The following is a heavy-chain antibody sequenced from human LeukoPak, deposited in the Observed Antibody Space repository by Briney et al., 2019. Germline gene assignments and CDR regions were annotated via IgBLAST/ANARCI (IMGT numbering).Heavy chain of an antibody. CDR3: ARTLAARFDY. Sequence: SETLSLTCTVSGGSISSYYWSWIRQPPGKGLEWIGYIYYSGSTNYNPSLKSRVTISVDTSKNQFSLKLSSVTAADTAVYYCARTLAARFDYWGQGTLVTVSS. V-gene: IGHV4-59*08. J-gene: IGHJ4*02. CDR2: IYYSGST. D-gene: IGHD6-6*01. CDR1: GGSISSYY.